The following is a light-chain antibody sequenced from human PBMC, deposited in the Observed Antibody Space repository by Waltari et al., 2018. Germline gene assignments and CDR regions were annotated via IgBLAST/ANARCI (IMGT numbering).Light chain of an antibody. V-gene: IGLV1-47*01. CDR3: AAWDDSLSGWL. CDR2: GNN. CDR1: SFNIGNNY. Sequence: QSVLTQPPSASGTPGQRVTISCSGSSFNIGNNYVYWYQQFQGTAPKLLIYGNNRRPSGVPDRFSDSKSGTSASLAISGLRSDDEADYFCAAWDDSLSGWLFGGGTKLTVL. J-gene: IGLJ3*02.